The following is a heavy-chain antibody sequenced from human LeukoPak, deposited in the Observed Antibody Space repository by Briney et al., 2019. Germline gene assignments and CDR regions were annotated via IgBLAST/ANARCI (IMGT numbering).Heavy chain of an antibody. D-gene: IGHD1-14*01. V-gene: IGHV3-48*03. CDR1: GFTFSSYE. CDR2: ISSSGSIT. J-gene: IGHJ5*02. Sequence: PGGSLRLSCAASGFTFSSYEMNWVRQAPGKGLEWVSYISSSGSITYYADSVGGRFTISRDNAKNSLYLQMNGLSAEDTAVYYCVTDRGGESTGDNWLDPWGQGTLVTVSS. CDR3: VTDRGGESTGDNWLDP.